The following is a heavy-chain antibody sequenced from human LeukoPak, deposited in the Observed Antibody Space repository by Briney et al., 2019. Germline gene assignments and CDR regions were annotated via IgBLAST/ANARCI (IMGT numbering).Heavy chain of an antibody. J-gene: IGHJ4*02. Sequence: ASVKVSCKASGYTFTSYYMHWVRQAPGQGLEWVGIINPSGGSTSYAQKFQGRVTMTRDTSTSTVYMELSSLRSEDTAVYYCARVWGSGYLDYWGQGTLVTVSS. CDR3: ARVWGSGYLDY. CDR1: GYTFTSYY. D-gene: IGHD3-22*01. V-gene: IGHV1-46*01. CDR2: INPSGGST.